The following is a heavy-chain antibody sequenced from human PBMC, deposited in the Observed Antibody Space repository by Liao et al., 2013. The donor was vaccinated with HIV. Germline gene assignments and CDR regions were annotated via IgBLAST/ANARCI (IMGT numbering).Heavy chain of an antibody. D-gene: IGHD3-10*01. J-gene: IGHJ4*02. CDR3: ARDGDTMADY. Sequence: QVQLQESGPGLVKPSQTLSLTCTVSGGSISSGSYYWSWIRQPAGKGLEWIGRIYTSGSTNYNPSLKSRVTISVDTSKNQFSLKLSSVTAADTAVYYCARDGDTMADYWGQGNPGHRLL. CDR1: GGSISSGSYY. V-gene: IGHV4-61*02. CDR2: IYTSGST.